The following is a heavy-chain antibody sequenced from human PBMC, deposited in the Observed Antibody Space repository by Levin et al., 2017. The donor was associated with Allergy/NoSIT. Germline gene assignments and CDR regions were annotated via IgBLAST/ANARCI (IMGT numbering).Heavy chain of an antibody. CDR3: VRMPRVGPTECDY. CDR1: GISLSTNGMC. D-gene: IGHD1-26*01. V-gene: IGHV2-70*11. J-gene: IGHJ4*02. Sequence: SGPTLVKPTQTLTLTCTFSGISLSTNGMCVSWIRQPPGKALEWRARIDWDDDKYYSTSLKTRLTISKDTSNNQVVLTMTNMDPVDTATYYCVRMPRVGPTECDYWGPGTLVTVSS. CDR2: IDWDDDK.